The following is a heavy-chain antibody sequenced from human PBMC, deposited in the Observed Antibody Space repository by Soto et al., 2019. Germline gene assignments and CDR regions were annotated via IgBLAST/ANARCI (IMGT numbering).Heavy chain of an antibody. Sequence: EVQLVESGGGRVKPGGSLRLSCAASGFTFSSYSMNWVRQAPGKGLEWVSSISSSSSYIYYADSVKGRFTISRDNPKNSLYLQMNSLKTEAPAVYYCTTDASRYSYGFDYWGQGSLVTVSS. CDR1: GFTFSSYS. CDR2: ISSSSSYI. D-gene: IGHD5-18*01. J-gene: IGHJ4*02. V-gene: IGHV3-21*03. CDR3: TTDASRYSYGFDY.